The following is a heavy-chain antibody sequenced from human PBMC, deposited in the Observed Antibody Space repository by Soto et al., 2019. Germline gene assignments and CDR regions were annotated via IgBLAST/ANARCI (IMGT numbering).Heavy chain of an antibody. Sequence: LRLSCAASGFIFDDFTMHWVRLVPGKGLQWVSYINWDGRIAMYADSAKGRFTISRDNTNNHLYLQMNSLRSDDTALYYCAKDEGAAVESPGDWGHGTLVTVSS. V-gene: IGHV3-43*01. J-gene: IGHJ4*01. CDR2: INWDGRIA. CDR3: AKDEGAAVESPGD. CDR1: GFIFDDFT. D-gene: IGHD6-13*01.